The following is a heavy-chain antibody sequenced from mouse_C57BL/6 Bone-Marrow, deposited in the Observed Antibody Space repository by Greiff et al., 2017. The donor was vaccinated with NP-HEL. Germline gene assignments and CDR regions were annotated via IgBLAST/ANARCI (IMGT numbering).Heavy chain of an antibody. J-gene: IGHJ4*01. Sequence: VQLQQPGAELVKPGASVKVSCKASGYTFTSSWMHWVKQSPGQGLEWIGRIHPSDSDTIYTQKFKGKATLPVDKSSSTAYMQLSSLTSEDSAVYYCAIGTAMDYWGQGTSVTVSS. V-gene: IGHV1-74*01. D-gene: IGHD3-3*01. CDR1: GYTFTSSW. CDR2: IHPSDSDT. CDR3: AIGTAMDY.